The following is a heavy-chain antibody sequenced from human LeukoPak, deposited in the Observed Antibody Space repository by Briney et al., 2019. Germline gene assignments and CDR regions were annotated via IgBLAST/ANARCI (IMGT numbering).Heavy chain of an antibody. CDR3: ARGGAFHAFDI. J-gene: IGHJ3*02. V-gene: IGHV3-74*01. Sequence: GGSLRLSCAASGFTFGSYWMYWARQGPEKGLECISRVNNDGTGTIYADSVKGRFTISRDNAKNTVFLQLNSLRTEDTAVYYCARGGAFHAFDIWGQGTMVTVSS. CDR1: GFTFGSYW. CDR2: VNNDGTGT.